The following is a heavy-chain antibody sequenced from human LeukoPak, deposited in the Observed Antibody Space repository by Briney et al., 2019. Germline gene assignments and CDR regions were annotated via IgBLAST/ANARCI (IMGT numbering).Heavy chain of an antibody. CDR1: GYTFTSYY. Sequence: ASVKVSCKASGYTFTSYYMHWVRQAPGQGLEWMGIINPSGGSTSYAQKFQGRVTMTRDMSTSTVYMELSSLRSEDTAVYYCARVSLVRGVIITGDYWGQGTLVTVSS. V-gene: IGHV1-46*01. D-gene: IGHD3-10*01. J-gene: IGHJ4*02. CDR3: ARVSLVRGVIITGDY. CDR2: INPSGGST.